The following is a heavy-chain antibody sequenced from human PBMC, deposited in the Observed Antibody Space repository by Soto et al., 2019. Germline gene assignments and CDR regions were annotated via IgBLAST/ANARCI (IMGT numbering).Heavy chain of an antibody. D-gene: IGHD3-22*01. CDR3: ASNKYFYVSSGCPNF. CDR2: IYHSGST. J-gene: IGHJ4*02. CDR1: GDSISSGGYS. Sequence: SETLSLTCAVSGDSISSGGYSWSWIRQPPGKGLEWIGYIYHSGSTYYNPSLKSRVTISVDKSKKQFSLKLRSLTAEDTAVYYCASNKYFYVSSGCPNFCGQGTLVTVSS. V-gene: IGHV4-30-2*01.